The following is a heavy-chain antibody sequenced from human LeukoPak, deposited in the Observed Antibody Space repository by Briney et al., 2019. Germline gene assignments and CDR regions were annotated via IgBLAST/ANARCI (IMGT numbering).Heavy chain of an antibody. CDR1: GGSISSYY. CDR2: IYYSGST. Sequence: SETLSLTCTVSGGSISSYYWSWIRQPPGKGLEWIGYIYYSGSTNYNPSLKSRVTISVDTSKNQFSLKLSSVIAADTAVYYCARENLEVVPAHWFDPWGQGTLVTVSS. D-gene: IGHD1-1*01. V-gene: IGHV4-59*01. CDR3: ARENLEVVPAHWFDP. J-gene: IGHJ5*02.